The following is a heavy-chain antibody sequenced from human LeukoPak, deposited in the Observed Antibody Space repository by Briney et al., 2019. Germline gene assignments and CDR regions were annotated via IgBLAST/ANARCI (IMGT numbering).Heavy chain of an antibody. Sequence: SETLSLTCTVSGGSISSYYWSWIRQPPGKGLEWIGYIYYSGSTNYNPSLKSRVTISVDTSKNQFSLKLSSVTAADTAVYYCARDYDFWSGYQHDAFDIWGQGTMVTVSS. J-gene: IGHJ3*02. CDR2: IYYSGST. D-gene: IGHD3-3*01. CDR3: ARDYDFWSGYQHDAFDI. CDR1: GGSISSYY. V-gene: IGHV4-59*01.